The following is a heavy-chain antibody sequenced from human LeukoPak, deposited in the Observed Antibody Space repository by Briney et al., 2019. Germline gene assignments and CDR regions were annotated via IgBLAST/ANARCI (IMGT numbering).Heavy chain of an antibody. CDR3: ARVRTTVVTPHHDCYYYGMDV. D-gene: IGHD4-23*01. V-gene: IGHV1-18*01. CDR1: GYTFTSYG. J-gene: IGHJ6*02. CDR2: ISAYNGNT. Sequence: ASVTVSCKASGYTFTSYGISWVRQAPGQGLEWMGWISAYNGNTNYAQKLQGRVTMTTDTSTSTAYMELRSLRSDDTAVYYCARVRTTVVTPHHDCYYYGMDVWGQGTTVTVSS.